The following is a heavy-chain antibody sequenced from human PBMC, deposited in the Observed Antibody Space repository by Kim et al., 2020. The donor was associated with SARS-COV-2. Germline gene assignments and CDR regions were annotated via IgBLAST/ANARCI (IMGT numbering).Heavy chain of an antibody. Sequence: GGSLRLSCAASGFTFSSYGMHWVRQAPGKGLEWVAVISYDGSNKYYADSVKGRFTISRDNSKNTLYLQMNSLRAEDTAVYYCAKTTVTPRTKRYYYYGMDVWGQGTTVTVSS. D-gene: IGHD4-17*01. V-gene: IGHV3-30*18. CDR3: AKTTVTPRTKRYYYYGMDV. CDR2: ISYDGSNK. CDR1: GFTFSSYG. J-gene: IGHJ6*02.